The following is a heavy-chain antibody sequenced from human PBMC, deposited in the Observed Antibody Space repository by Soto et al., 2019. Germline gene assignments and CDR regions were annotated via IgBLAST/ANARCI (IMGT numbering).Heavy chain of an antibody. CDR2: ISGSGGST. Sequence: EVQLLESGGGLVQPGGSLRLSCAASGFTFSSYAMSWVRQAPGKGLEWVSAISGSGGSTYYADSVKGRFTISRDNSKNTLYLQMNSLRAEDTAVYYCARGPGYCSGGSCYQDAFDIWGQGTMVTVSS. CDR3: ARGPGYCSGGSCYQDAFDI. V-gene: IGHV3-23*01. J-gene: IGHJ3*02. D-gene: IGHD2-15*01. CDR1: GFTFSSYA.